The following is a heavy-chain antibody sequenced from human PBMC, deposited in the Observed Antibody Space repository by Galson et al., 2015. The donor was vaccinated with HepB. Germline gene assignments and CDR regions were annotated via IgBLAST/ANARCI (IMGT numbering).Heavy chain of an antibody. CDR1: GFTFDDYA. V-gene: IGHV3-43D*03. J-gene: IGHJ6*02. D-gene: IGHD3-10*01. CDR3: AKDMYTVRGATFHYYYYGMDV. Sequence: SLRLSCAASGFTFDDYAMHWVRQAPGKGLEWVSLISWDGGSTYYADSVKGRFTISRDNSKNSLYLQMNSLRAEDTALYYCAKDMYTVRGATFHYYYYGMDVWGQGTTVTVSS. CDR2: ISWDGGST.